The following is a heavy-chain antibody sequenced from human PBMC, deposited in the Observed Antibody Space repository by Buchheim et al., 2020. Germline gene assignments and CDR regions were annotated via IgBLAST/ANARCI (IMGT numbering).Heavy chain of an antibody. CDR3: ARASSSSLYYYYGMDV. D-gene: IGHD6-6*01. J-gene: IGHJ6*02. CDR2: IYYSGST. V-gene: IGHV4-31*03. CDR1: GGSISSGEYF. Sequence: QVQLQESGPGLVKPSQTLSLTCTVSGGSISSGEYFWNWIRQHPGKGLEWIGYIYYSGSTYYNPSLKSRVTISVDTSKNQFSLKLSSVTAADTAVYYCARASSSSLYYYYGMDVWGQGTT.